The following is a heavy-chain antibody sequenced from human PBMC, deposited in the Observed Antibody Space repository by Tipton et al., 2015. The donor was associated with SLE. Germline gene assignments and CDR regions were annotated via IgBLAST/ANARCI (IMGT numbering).Heavy chain of an antibody. J-gene: IGHJ5*02. CDR2: INHSGST. Sequence: TLSLTCSVSGYSISSGYYWSWLRQSPGKGLEWIGEINHSGSTNYNPSLKSRVTISVDRSNNQFSLNLSSVTAADTAVYYCARERIEEYGGKENWIDPWGQGTLVTVSS. CDR3: ARERIEEYGGKENWIDP. D-gene: IGHD4/OR15-4a*01. CDR1: GYSISSGYY. V-gene: IGHV4-38-2*02.